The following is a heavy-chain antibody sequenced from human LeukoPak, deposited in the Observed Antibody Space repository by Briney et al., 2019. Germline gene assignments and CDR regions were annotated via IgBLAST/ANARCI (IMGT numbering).Heavy chain of an antibody. CDR2: ISAYNGNT. J-gene: IGHJ6*02. Sequence: ASVKVSCKASGYTFTSYGISWVRQAPGQGLEWMGWISAYNGNTNYAQKIQGRVTMTTDTSTSTAYMELRSLRSDDTAVYYCARVYYGSGTYDAAGYYYYGMDVWGQGTTVTVSS. D-gene: IGHD3-10*01. CDR1: GYTFTSYG. CDR3: ARVYYGSGTYDAAGYYYYGMDV. V-gene: IGHV1-18*01.